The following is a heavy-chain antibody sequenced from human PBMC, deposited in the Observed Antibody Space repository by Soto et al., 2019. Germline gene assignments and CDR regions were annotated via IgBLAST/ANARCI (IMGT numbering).Heavy chain of an antibody. Sequence: LSLTCTVSGGSLSSGDYYWSWIRQPPGKGLEWIGYIYYSGSTYYNPSLKSRVTISVDTSKNQFSLKLSSVTAADTAVYYCARGRGSYPYFDYWGQGTLVTVSS. CDR3: ARGRGSYPYFDY. D-gene: IGHD1-26*01. CDR2: IYYSGST. J-gene: IGHJ4*02. V-gene: IGHV4-30-4*01. CDR1: GGSLSSGDYY.